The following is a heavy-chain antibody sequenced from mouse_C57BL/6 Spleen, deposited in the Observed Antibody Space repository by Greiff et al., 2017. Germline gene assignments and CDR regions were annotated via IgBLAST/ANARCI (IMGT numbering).Heavy chain of an antibody. CDR3: AREMDYYGRGAMDY. D-gene: IGHD1-1*01. CDR1: GYSITSGYY. V-gene: IGHV3-6*01. J-gene: IGHJ4*01. CDR2: ISYDGSN. Sequence: EVKLVESGPGLVKPSQSLSLTCSVTGYSITSGYYWNWIRQFPGNKLEWMGYISYDGSNNYNPSLKNRISITRDTSKNQFFLKLNSVTTEDTATYYCAREMDYYGRGAMDYWGQGTSVTVSS.